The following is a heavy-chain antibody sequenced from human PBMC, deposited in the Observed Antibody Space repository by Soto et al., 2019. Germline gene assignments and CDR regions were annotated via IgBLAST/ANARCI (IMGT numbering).Heavy chain of an antibody. V-gene: IGHV1-18*01. CDR1: GYTFTSYG. D-gene: IGHD3-10*01. J-gene: IGHJ4*02. CDR3: ARTDPLGVRGVLPFDY. CDR2: ISAYNGNT. Sequence: VQLVQSGAEVKKPGASVKVSCKASGYTFTSYGISWVRQAPGQGHEWMGWISAYNGNTNYAQKLQGRVTMTTATSTSTAYMELRSLRSDDTAVYYCARTDPLGVRGVLPFDYWGQGSLVTVSS.